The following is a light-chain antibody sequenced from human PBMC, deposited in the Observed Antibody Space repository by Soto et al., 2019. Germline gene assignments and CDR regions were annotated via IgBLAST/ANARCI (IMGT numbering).Light chain of an antibody. CDR1: SSDIGGYHY. Sequence: QSVLTQPRSVSGSPGQSVTISCTGTSSDIGGYHYVSWYQQHSGKAPQLLIYDVTERPSGVPDRFSGSKSGNTASLTISGLQAEDEADYSCCSFAGSYSYVFGTGTKVTVL. V-gene: IGLV2-11*01. CDR3: CSFAGSYSYV. CDR2: DVT. J-gene: IGLJ1*01.